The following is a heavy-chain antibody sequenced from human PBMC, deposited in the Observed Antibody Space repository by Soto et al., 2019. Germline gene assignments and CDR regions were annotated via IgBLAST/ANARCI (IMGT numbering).Heavy chain of an antibody. CDR1: GYSFTSYG. Sequence: ASVKVSCEACGYSFTSYGISWVRQAPGQGLEWMGWISAYNGNTNYAQKLQGRVTMTTDTSTSTAYMELRSLRSDDTAVYYCARDREELRYFAGPYFDYWGQGTLVTVSS. J-gene: IGHJ4*02. CDR3: ARDREELRYFAGPYFDY. D-gene: IGHD3-9*01. V-gene: IGHV1-18*01. CDR2: ISAYNGNT.